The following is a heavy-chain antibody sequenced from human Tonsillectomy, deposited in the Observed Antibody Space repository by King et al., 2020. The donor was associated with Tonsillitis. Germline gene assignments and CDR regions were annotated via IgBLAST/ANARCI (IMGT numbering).Heavy chain of an antibody. CDR1: GFTFSSYS. D-gene: IGHD6-19*01. CDR3: ARDPSGDSSGWYGDY. Sequence: VQLVESGGGLVQPGGSLRLSCAASGFTFSSYSMNWVRQAPGKGLEWVSYISSSSSTIYYADSVKGRFTISRDNAKNSLYLQMNSLRAEDTAVYYCARDPSGDSSGWYGDYWGQGTLVTVSS. CDR2: ISSSSSTI. J-gene: IGHJ4*02. V-gene: IGHV3-48*04.